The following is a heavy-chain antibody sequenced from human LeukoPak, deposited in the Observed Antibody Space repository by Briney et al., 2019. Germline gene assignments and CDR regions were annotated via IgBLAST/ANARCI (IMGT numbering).Heavy chain of an antibody. D-gene: IGHD6-25*01. J-gene: IGHJ4*02. CDR3: ARQYTSGSGYYFDY. CDR2: IYHSGIT. V-gene: IGHV4-38-2*01. CDR1: AYSISSGYY. Sequence: SETLSLTCAVSAYSISSGYYWGWIRPPPGKGLEWIASIYHSGITYYNPSLKSRVTISVDTSKNHFSLKVSSVTAADSAVYYCARQYTSGSGYYFDYWGQGALVSVSS.